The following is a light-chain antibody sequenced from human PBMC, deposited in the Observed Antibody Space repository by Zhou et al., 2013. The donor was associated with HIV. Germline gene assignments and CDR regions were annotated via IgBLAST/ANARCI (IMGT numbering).Light chain of an antibody. Sequence: VEVTQSPGTLSVALGERATLSCRASRSVLNYLAWYQQKPGQAPRLLMYDASNRATDIPARFSGSGSGTDFTLTISSLEPEDFAVYYCQLRSNWPLFGQGTKVEIK. CDR2: DAS. CDR1: RSVLNY. J-gene: IGKJ1*01. V-gene: IGKV3-11*01. CDR3: QLRSNWPL.